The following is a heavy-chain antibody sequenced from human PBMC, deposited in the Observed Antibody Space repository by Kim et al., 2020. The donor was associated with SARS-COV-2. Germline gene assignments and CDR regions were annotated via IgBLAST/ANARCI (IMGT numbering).Heavy chain of an antibody. D-gene: IGHD2-15*01. CDR2: IRGSGGRT. J-gene: IGHJ6*02. Sequence: GGSLRLSCEASGFTFSNYAMSWVRQAPGKGLEWVAGIRGSGGRTDYADSVKGRFTISRDNSKNTLYLEMNSLRADDTAVYYCAKDFAGGSIYYNYFGMDVWVHGTTVSVSS. CDR3: AKDFAGGSIYYNYFGMDV. CDR1: GFTFSNYA. V-gene: IGHV3-23*01.